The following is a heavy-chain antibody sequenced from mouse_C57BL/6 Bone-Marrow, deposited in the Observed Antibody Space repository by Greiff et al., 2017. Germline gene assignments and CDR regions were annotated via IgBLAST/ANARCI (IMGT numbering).Heavy chain of an antibody. V-gene: IGHV1-69*01. D-gene: IGHD2-4*01. J-gene: IGHJ3*01. CDR1: GYTFTSYW. CDR3: ARFSDYDVEVWFAY. Sequence: QVQLQQPGAELVMPGASVKLSCKASGYTFTSYWMHWVKQRPGQGLEWIGEIDPSGSYTNYNQQFKGKSTLTVDNSSSTAYMQHSSLTSEDSAVYYCARFSDYDVEVWFAYWGQGTLVTVSA. CDR2: IDPSGSYT.